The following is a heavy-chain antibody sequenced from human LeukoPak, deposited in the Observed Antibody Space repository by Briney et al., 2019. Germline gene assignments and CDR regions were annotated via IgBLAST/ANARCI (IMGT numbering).Heavy chain of an antibody. J-gene: IGHJ4*02. CDR2: ISHTGTTM. D-gene: IGHD7-27*01. Sequence: GGSLRLSCAASGFTFSDHYMSWIRQAPGKGLEWVSYISHTGTTMYYADSVKGRFTLSRDNARNSLYLQMNSLRAEDTAVYYCARGHWGLDSWGQGTLASVSS. CDR3: ARGHWGLDS. V-gene: IGHV3-11*04. CDR1: GFTFSDHY.